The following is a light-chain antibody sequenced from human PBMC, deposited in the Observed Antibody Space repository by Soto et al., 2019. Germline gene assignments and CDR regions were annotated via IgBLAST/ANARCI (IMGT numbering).Light chain of an antibody. Sequence: SYELTQPPSVSVAPGKTARITCGGNNIGSKSVHWYQQKPGQAPVLVIYYDSDRPSGIPERFSGSNSGNTATLTISRVEAGDEADYYCQVWDSSSDHPSVVFGRGTKLTVL. V-gene: IGLV3-21*04. CDR3: QVWDSSSDHPSVV. CDR2: YDS. CDR1: NIGSKS. J-gene: IGLJ2*01.